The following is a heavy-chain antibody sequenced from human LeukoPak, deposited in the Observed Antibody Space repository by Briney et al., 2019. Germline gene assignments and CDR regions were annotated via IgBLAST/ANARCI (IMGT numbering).Heavy chain of an antibody. CDR3: AKGLVVVAATPLQFDY. CDR1: GFTFSSYG. V-gene: IGHV3-30*02. J-gene: IGHJ4*02. D-gene: IGHD2-15*01. Sequence: PGRSLRLSCAASGFTFSSYGMHWVRQAPGKGLEWVAFIRYDGSNKYYGDSVKGRFTISRDNSKNTLYLQMNSLRAEDTAVYYCAKGLVVVAATPLQFDYWGQGTLVTVSS. CDR2: IRYDGSNK.